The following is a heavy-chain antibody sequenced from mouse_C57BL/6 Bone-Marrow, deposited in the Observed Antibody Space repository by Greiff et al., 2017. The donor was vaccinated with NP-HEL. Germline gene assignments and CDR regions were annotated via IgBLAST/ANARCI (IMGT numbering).Heavy chain of an antibody. V-gene: IGHV1-4*01. J-gene: IGHJ2*01. CDR2: INPSSGYT. Sequence: VQLQQSGAELARPGASVKMSCKASGYTFTSYTMHWVKQRPGQGLEWIGYINPSSGYTKYNQKFKDKATLTADKSSSTAYMQLCSLTSEDTAVYYSARGREAHYYASSAFDYWGQGTPLTVSS. CDR1: GYTFTSYT. CDR3: ARGREAHYYASSAFDY. D-gene: IGHD1-1*01.